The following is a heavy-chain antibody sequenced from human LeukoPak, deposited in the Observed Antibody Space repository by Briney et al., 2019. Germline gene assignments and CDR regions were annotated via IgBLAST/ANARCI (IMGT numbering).Heavy chain of an antibody. J-gene: IGHJ4*02. Sequence: SSETLSLTCTVSGGSISSYYWSWIRQPPGKGLEWIGYIYYSGSTNYNPSLQSRVTISVDTSKNQFSLRLSSVTPADTAVYYCARFSNYYDTNIHYLDYWGQGTLVSVSS. CDR3: ARFSNYYDTNIHYLDY. D-gene: IGHD3-22*01. CDR1: GGSISSYY. CDR2: IYYSGST. V-gene: IGHV4-59*01.